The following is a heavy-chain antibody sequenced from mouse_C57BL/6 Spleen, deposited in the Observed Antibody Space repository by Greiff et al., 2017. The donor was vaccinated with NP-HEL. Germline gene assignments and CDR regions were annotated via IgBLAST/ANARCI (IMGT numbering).Heavy chain of an antibody. V-gene: IGHV1-64*01. CDR1: GYTFTSYW. J-gene: IGHJ3*01. CDR2: IHPNSGSP. Sequence: QVQLQQPGAELVKPGASVKLSCKASGYTFTSYWMHWVKQRPGQGLEWIGMIHPNSGSPNYNEKFKSKANLTVDKSSSTVYMRVSSLTSEDSAVYDWARSYSYHGNHGLACWGQGTRSTVAA. D-gene: IGHD2-10*01. CDR3: ARSYSYHGNHGLAC.